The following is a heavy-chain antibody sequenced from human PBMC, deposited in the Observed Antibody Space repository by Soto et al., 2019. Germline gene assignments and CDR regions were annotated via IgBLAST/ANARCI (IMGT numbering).Heavy chain of an antibody. CDR1: GGSISSSSYY. V-gene: IGHV4-39*01. CDR2: IYYSGST. J-gene: IGHJ5*02. CDR3: ARQAKIFGVVIMSWFDP. Sequence: SETLSLTCTVSGGSISSSSYYWGWIRQPPGKGLEWIGSIYYSGSTYYNPSLKSRVTISVDTSKNQFSLKLSSVTAADTAVYYCARQAKIFGVVIMSWFDPWGQGTLVTVSS. D-gene: IGHD3-3*01.